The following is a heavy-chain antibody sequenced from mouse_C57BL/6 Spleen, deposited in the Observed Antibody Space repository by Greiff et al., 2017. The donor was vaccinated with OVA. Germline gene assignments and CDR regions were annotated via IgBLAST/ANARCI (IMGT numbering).Heavy chain of an antibody. CDR1: GFTFSSYA. J-gene: IGHJ2*01. CDR2: ISDGGSYT. V-gene: IGHV5-4*01. CDR3: ARDPGSPYYFDY. Sequence: EVKLVESGGGLVKPGGSLKLSCAASGFTFSSYAMSWVRQTPEKRLEWVATISDGGSYTYYPDNVKGRFTISRDNAKNNLYLQMSHLKSEDTAMYYCARDPGSPYYFDYWGQGTTLTVSS.